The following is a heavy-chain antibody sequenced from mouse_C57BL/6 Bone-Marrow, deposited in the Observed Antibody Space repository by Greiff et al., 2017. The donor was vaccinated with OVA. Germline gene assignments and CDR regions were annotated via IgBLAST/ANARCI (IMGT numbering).Heavy chain of an antibody. CDR3: ARLTAQATSFDY. D-gene: IGHD3-2*02. CDR1: GFTFSDYY. CDR2: INYDGSST. Sequence: EVQRVESEGGLVQPGSSMKLSCTASGFTFSDYYMAWVRQVPEKGLEWVANINYDGSSTYYLDSLKSRFIISRDNAKNILYLQMSSLKSEDTATYYCARLTAQATSFDYWGQGTTLTVSS. J-gene: IGHJ2*01. V-gene: IGHV5-16*01.